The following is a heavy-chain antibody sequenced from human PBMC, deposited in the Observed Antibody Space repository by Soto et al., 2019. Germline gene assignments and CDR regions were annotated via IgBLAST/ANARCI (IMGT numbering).Heavy chain of an antibody. Sequence: QVQLVESGGGVVQPGRSLSLSCAASGFTFSSYGMHWVRQAPGKGLEWVAVISYDGSNKYYADSVKGRFTISRDNSKNTLYLQMNSLRAEDTVVYYCAKEGWFYSSAPMDVWGQGTTVTVSS. CDR3: AKEGWFYSSAPMDV. CDR2: ISYDGSNK. J-gene: IGHJ6*02. CDR1: GFTFSSYG. V-gene: IGHV3-30*18. D-gene: IGHD6-19*01.